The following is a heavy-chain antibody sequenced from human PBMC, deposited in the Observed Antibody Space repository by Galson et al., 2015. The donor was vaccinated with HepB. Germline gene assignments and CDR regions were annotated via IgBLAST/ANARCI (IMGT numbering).Heavy chain of an antibody. CDR2: IRYDGSNK. CDR3: AKESSSWTGGKDY. V-gene: IGHV3-30*02. CDR1: GFTFGSYG. D-gene: IGHD6-13*01. J-gene: IGHJ4*02. Sequence: SLRLSCAASGFTFGSYGMHWVRQAPGKGLEWVAFIRYDGSNKYYADSVKGRFTISRDNSKNTLYLQMNSLRAEDTAVYYCAKESSSWTGGKDYWGQGTLVTVSS.